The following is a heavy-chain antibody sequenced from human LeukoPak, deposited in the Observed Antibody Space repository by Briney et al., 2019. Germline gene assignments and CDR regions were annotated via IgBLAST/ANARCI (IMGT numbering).Heavy chain of an antibody. CDR2: VIVPTGSM. D-gene: IGHD7-27*01. CDR1: GFTFAAYS. V-gene: IGHV3-21*01. CDR3: ARDFARTGDYHHFDY. Sequence: PGGSLRLSCAASGFTFAAYSMNWVRQAPGKGLEWVSSVIVPTGSMYYGDSVKGRFTISRDNAMNSLYLQTSSLRAEDTAVYYCARDFARTGDYHHFDYWGQGTLVIVSS. J-gene: IGHJ4*02.